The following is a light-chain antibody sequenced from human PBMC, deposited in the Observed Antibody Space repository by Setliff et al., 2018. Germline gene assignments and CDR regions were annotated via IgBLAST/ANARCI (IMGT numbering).Light chain of an antibody. CDR3: AVRDDCRGGSGM. V-gene: IGLV1-44*01. J-gene: IGLJ3*02. CDR2: SNN. Sequence: QSVLTQPPSASGTPGQRVTISCSGSSSNIGSHSVNWYQKVPGAAPKLLIFSNNMRPSGVPDRFSGSKSGTSASLAISGLQSEDEGDYYCAVRDDCRGGSGMFGGGTK. CDR1: SSNIGSHS.